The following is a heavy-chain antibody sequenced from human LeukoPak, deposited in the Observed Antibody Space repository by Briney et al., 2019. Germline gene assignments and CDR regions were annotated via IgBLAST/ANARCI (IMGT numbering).Heavy chain of an antibody. CDR2: ISAYNGNT. Sequence: ASVKVSCKASGYTFTTYGITRVRQAPGQGLEWMGWISAYNGNTNYAQNLQDRVTMTTDTSTSTAYMELGSLRSDDTAVYYCARSGRGEWLTVDYWGQGTLVTVSS. J-gene: IGHJ4*02. V-gene: IGHV1-18*01. D-gene: IGHD3-3*01. CDR3: ARSGRGEWLTVDY. CDR1: GYTFTTYG.